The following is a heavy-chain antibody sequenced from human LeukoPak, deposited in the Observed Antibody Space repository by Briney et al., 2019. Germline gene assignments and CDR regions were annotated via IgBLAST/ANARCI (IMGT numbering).Heavy chain of an antibody. Sequence: ASVKVSCKASGYTFSSYSISWVRQAPGQGLEWMGWISVYNGHTNYAQKLQGRVTMTTDTSTSTAYMELRSLRSDDTAVYYCARGGRWELPRPYSFDIWGQGTMVTVSS. CDR3: ARGGRWELPRPYSFDI. V-gene: IGHV1-18*01. D-gene: IGHD1-26*01. J-gene: IGHJ3*02. CDR2: ISVYNGHT. CDR1: GYTFSSYS.